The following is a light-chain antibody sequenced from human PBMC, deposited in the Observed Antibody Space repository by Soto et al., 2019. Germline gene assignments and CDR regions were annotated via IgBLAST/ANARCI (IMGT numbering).Light chain of an antibody. V-gene: IGLV1-44*01. CDR3: AAWDDSLNGYV. CDR1: SSNIGSNT. J-gene: IGLJ1*01. CDR2: SNN. Sequence: QSVLTQPPSASGTPGQRVTISCSGSSSNIGSNTVNWYRQLPGTAPKLLIYSNNQRPSGVPDRISGSKSATSASLAISGLQSEDEADYYCAAWDDSLNGYVFGTGTKVTVL.